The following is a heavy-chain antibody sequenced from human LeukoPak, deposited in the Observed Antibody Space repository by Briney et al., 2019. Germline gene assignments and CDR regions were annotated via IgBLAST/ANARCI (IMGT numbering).Heavy chain of an antibody. CDR3: ARAVAGHGAFDI. Sequence: PGGSLRLSCAASGFTFSSYAMHWVRQAPGKGLEWVAVISYDGSNKYYADSVKGRFTISRDNSKNTLYLQMNSLRAEDTAVYYCARAVAGHGAFDIWGQGTMVTVSS. V-gene: IGHV3-30*04. CDR2: ISYDGSNK. D-gene: IGHD6-19*01. CDR1: GFTFSSYA. J-gene: IGHJ3*02.